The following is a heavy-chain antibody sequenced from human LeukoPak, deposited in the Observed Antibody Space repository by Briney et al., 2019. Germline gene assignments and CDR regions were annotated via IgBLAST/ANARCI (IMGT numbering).Heavy chain of an antibody. CDR2: IIPIFGTA. D-gene: IGHD3-22*01. V-gene: IGHV1-69*05. Sequence: SVKVSCKASGGTFSSYAISWVRQAPGQGLEWMGGIIPIFGTANYAQKFQGRVTITTEESTSTAYMELSSLRSEDTAVYYCARDGGAYYYDSSGYYLIWFDPWGQGTLVTFSS. CDR1: GGTFSSYA. J-gene: IGHJ5*02. CDR3: ARDGGAYYYDSSGYYLIWFDP.